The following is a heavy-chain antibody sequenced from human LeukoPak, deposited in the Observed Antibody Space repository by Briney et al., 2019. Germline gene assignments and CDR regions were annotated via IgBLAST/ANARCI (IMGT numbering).Heavy chain of an antibody. CDR3: ARDGEYCSGGSCYPYYYYYYMDV. Sequence: GGSLRLSCAASGFTFSSYWMSWVRQAPGKGLEWVANIKQDGSEKYYVDSVKGRFTISRDNAKNSLYLQMNSLRAEDTAVYYCARDGEYCSGGSCYPYYYYYYMDVWGQGTLVTVSS. V-gene: IGHV3-7*01. J-gene: IGHJ6*03. CDR2: IKQDGSEK. D-gene: IGHD2-15*01. CDR1: GFTFSSYW.